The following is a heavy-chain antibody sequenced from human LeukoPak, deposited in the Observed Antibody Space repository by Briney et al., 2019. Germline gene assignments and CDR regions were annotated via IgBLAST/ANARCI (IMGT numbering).Heavy chain of an antibody. CDR1: GYTFTSHY. D-gene: IGHD3-3*01. CDR2: INPSGGST. CDR3: ARAGGGENYDFWSGTNWFDP. J-gene: IGHJ5*02. V-gene: IGHV1-46*01. Sequence: ASVKVSCKASGYTFTSHYMHWVRQAPGQGLEWMGIINPSGGSTSYAQKFQGRVTMTRDTSTSTVYMELSSLRSEDTAVYYCARAGGGENYDFWSGTNWFDPWGQGTLVTVSS.